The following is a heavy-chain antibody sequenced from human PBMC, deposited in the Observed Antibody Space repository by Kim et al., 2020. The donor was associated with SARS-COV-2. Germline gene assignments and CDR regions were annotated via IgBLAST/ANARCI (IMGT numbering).Heavy chain of an antibody. CDR3: ARVLTCCDRTDYDFWSGYFFDY. Sequence: GGSLRLSCAASGFTFSDYYMSWIRQAPGKGLEWVSYISSSGSTIYYADSVKGRFTISRDNAKNSLYLQMNSLRAEDTAVYYCARVLTCCDRTDYDFWSGYFFDYWGQGTLVTVSS. D-gene: IGHD3-3*01. CDR2: ISSSGSTI. J-gene: IGHJ4*02. V-gene: IGHV3-11*01. CDR1: GFTFSDYY.